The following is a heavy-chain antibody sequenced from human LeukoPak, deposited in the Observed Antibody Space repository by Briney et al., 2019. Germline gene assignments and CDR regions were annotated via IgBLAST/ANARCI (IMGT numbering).Heavy chain of an antibody. CDR3: ARGDCSSTSCYRKGVYFQH. CDR2: INHSGST. CDR1: GGSFSGYY. D-gene: IGHD2-2*02. J-gene: IGHJ1*01. V-gene: IGHV4-34*01. Sequence: SETLSLTCAVHGGSFSGYYWSWIRQPPGKGLEWIGEINHSGSTNYNPSLKSRVTISVDTSENQFSLKLSSVTAADTAVYYCARGDCSSTSCYRKGVYFQHWGQGTLVTVSS.